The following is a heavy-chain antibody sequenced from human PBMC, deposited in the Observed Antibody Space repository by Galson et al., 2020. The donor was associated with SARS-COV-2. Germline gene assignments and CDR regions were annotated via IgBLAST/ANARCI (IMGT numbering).Heavy chain of an antibody. J-gene: IGHJ6*02. CDR1: GYTLTGYY. CDR2: NNPNRGGP. V-gene: IGHV1-2*02. D-gene: IGHD3-9*01. Sequence: DSVKVSCKASGYTLTGYYMHWERQAPGQRLERMGWNNPNRGGPNNAQQFQGRVTMTRDTSISTAYMELSRLRSDDTAVYYCARDPPGVRYFDWLSDVWGQGTTVTVSS. CDR3: ARDPPGVRYFDWLSDV.